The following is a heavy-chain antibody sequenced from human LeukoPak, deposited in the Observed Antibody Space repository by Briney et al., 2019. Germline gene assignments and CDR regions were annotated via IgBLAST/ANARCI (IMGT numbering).Heavy chain of an antibody. V-gene: IGHV3-21*01. D-gene: IGHD2-21*01. CDR1: GFTFSSYS. CDR3: ARGHGGDT. CDR2: ISSSSSYT. Sequence: GGSLRLSCAASGFTFSSYSMNWVRQAPGKGLEWVSSISSSSSYTNYADSVKGRFTISRDNAKNSLYLQMNSLRAEDTAVYYCARGHGGDTWGQGTLVTVSS. J-gene: IGHJ5*02.